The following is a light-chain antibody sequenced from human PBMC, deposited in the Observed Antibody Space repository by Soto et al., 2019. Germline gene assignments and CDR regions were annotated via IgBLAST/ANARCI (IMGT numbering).Light chain of an antibody. V-gene: IGKV1-5*03. CDR2: KAS. Sequence: DIQMTQSPSTLSGSVGDRVTITCRASQTISSWLAWYQQKPGKAPKLLIYKASTLKSGVPSRFSGSGSGTEFTLTISSLQPXXFATYYCQHYNSYSEAFGQGTKVELK. J-gene: IGKJ1*01. CDR1: QTISSW. CDR3: QHYNSYSEA.